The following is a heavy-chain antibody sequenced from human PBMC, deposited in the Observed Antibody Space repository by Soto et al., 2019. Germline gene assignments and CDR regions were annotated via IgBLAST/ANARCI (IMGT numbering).Heavy chain of an antibody. D-gene: IGHD2-15*01. CDR1: WFTVSSNY. Sequence: GSLRLSCAASWFTVSSNYMSWVRQAPGKGLEWVSVIYSGGSTYYADSVKGRFTISRDNSKNTLYLQMNSLRAEDTAVYYCARDANQLFDAFDIWGQGTMVTVSS. V-gene: IGHV3-53*01. CDR2: IYSGGST. CDR3: ARDANQLFDAFDI. J-gene: IGHJ3*02.